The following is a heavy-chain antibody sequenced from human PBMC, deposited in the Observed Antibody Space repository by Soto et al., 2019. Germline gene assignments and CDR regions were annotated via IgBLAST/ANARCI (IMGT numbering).Heavy chain of an antibody. CDR2: INPNSGGT. J-gene: IGHJ5*02. CDR3: ARESSYGPGSYYGLRTHNWFDP. D-gene: IGHD3-10*01. CDR1: GYTFTGYS. Sequence: ASVKVSCKASGYTFTGYSMNWVRQAPGQGLEWMGWINPNSGGTNYAQKVQGWVTMTRDTSISTAYMALSRLLCDDTAVYYCARESSYGPGSYYGLRTHNWFDPWGQGTLVTVSS. V-gene: IGHV1-2*04.